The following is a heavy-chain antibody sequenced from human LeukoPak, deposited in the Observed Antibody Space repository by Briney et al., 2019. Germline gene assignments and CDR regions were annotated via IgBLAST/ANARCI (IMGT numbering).Heavy chain of an antibody. J-gene: IGHJ6*03. CDR1: GYTFTSYG. CDR2: ISAYNGNT. Sequence: ASVKVSCKASGYTFTSYGISWVRQAPGQGLEWMGWISAYNGNTNYAQKLQGRVTMTTDTSTSTAYMELRSLRSDDTAVYYCASMIVDTAMVKHGYYYYYMDVWGKGTTVTISS. D-gene: IGHD5-18*01. V-gene: IGHV1-18*01. CDR3: ASMIVDTAMVKHGYYYYYMDV.